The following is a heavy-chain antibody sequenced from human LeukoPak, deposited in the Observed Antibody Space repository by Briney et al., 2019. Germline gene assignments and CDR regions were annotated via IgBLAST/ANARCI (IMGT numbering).Heavy chain of an antibody. J-gene: IGHJ4*02. CDR2: INPSGGST. V-gene: IGHV1-46*01. D-gene: IGHD3-22*01. CDR3: ARTYYYDSSGYHFDY. Sequence: ASVKVSCRASGYTFTSYYMHWVRQAPGQGLEWMGIINPSGGSTSYAQKFQGRVTMTRDTSTSTVYMELSSLRSEDTAVYYCARTYYYDSSGYHFDYWGQGTLVTVSS. CDR1: GYTFTSYY.